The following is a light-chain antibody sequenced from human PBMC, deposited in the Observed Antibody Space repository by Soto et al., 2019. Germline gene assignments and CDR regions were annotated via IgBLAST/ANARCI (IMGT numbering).Light chain of an antibody. Sequence: EIVMTQSPATLSVSPGERATLSCRASQSVSSNLAWYQQKPGQAPRLLIYGASTRATGIPARYSGSGSGTEFTRTISSMQSEDFAVYYYQQYNNWHGDLTFGPGTKVDIK. J-gene: IGKJ3*01. CDR2: GAS. CDR1: QSVSSN. CDR3: QQYNNWHGDLT. V-gene: IGKV3D-15*01.